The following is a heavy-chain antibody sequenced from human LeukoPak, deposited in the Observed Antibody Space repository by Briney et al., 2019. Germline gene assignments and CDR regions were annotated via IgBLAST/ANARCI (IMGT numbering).Heavy chain of an antibody. CDR1: GFTFSRYS. J-gene: IGHJ4*02. CDR3: AKWELLFDY. V-gene: IGHV3-64*01. Sequence: GGSLRLSCAASGFTFSRYSMHWVRQAPGKGLEYVSAISSNGGSTYYANSVKGRFTISRDNSKNTLYLQMGSLRAEDMAVYYCAKWELLFDYWGQGILVTVSS. CDR2: ISSNGGST. D-gene: IGHD2-15*01.